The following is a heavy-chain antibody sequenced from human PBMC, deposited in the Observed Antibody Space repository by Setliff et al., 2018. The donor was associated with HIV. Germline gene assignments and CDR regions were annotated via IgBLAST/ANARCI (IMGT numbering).Heavy chain of an antibody. Sequence: PSETLSLTCTVSGGTISSGGYYWSWIRQHPGKGLEWIGYIHYSGSTYYNPSLKSRLTISVDTSKTQFSLKLSSVTAADTAVFYCARGTLYYYDTGGYSYFDYWGQGTLVTVSS. CDR3: ARGTLYYYDTGGYSYFDY. V-gene: IGHV4-31*03. J-gene: IGHJ4*02. CDR2: IHYSGST. D-gene: IGHD3-22*01. CDR1: GGTISSGGYY.